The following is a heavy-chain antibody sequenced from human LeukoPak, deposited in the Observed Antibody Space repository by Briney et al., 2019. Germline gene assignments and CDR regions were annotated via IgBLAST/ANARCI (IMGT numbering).Heavy chain of an antibody. Sequence: SETLSLTCTVSGGSISSGSYYWSWIRQPAGKGLEWIGRIYSSGGTNYNPSLKSRVTISLDTSKNQFSLKLSSVTAADTAVYYCAGQYSDILTGYHRGELYWYFDLWGRGTLVTVSS. CDR1: GGSISSGSYY. D-gene: IGHD3-9*01. J-gene: IGHJ2*01. V-gene: IGHV4-61*02. CDR2: IYSSGGT. CDR3: AGQYSDILTGYHRGELYWYFDL.